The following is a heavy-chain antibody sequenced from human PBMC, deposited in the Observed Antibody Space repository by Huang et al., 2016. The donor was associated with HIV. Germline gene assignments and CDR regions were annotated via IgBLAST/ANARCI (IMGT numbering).Heavy chain of an antibody. CDR3: ARRHDSSSYYKGTGFDY. Sequence: EVQLEQSGAEVKKPGESLKISCKGSGYSFTTYWIGWVRQMPGKGRECMVIIYPGDPNSSDRPSFQGQFTISADKSSTTAYLQWSSLKASDTAMYYCARRHDSSSYYKGTGFDYWGQGTLVTVSS. CDR1: GYSFTTYW. D-gene: IGHD6-13*01. V-gene: IGHV5-51*03. J-gene: IGHJ4*02. CDR2: IYPGDPNS.